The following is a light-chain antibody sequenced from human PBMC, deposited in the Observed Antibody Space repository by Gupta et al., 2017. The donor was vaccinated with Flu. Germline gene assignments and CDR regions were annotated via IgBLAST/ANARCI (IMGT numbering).Light chain of an antibody. Sequence: DIRMTQSPSSLSAYVGDRVTITCRASESIDTYLNWYQQKPGKAPNLLIFATSRVQNGVPSSFSGSGSGTVFTLTISRRQPEEFATYCCQQRYNSPPTCGQGTKVEIK. CDR2: ATS. J-gene: IGKJ1*01. V-gene: IGKV1-39*01. CDR1: ESIDTY. CDR3: QQRYNSPPT.